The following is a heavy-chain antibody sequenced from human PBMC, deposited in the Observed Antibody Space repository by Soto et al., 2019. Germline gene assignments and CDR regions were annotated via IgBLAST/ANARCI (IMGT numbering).Heavy chain of an antibody. D-gene: IGHD3-10*01. Sequence: QITLKESGPTPVKPTQPLTLTCSFSGFSLNTDGEGVGWVRQPPGEALEGLALIYWDDDERYSPSLKTRLTITKAPSKNQVVLIMTNMDPVDTATYYCAHSRNLITEDAQVGDFDYWGQGTLVTVSS. J-gene: IGHJ4*02. CDR2: IYWDDDE. CDR1: GFSLNTDGEG. CDR3: AHSRNLITEDAQVGDFDY. V-gene: IGHV2-5*02.